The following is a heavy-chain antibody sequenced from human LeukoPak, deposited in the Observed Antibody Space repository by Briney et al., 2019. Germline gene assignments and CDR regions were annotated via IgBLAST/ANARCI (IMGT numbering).Heavy chain of an antibody. V-gene: IGHV4-59*01. Sequence: SETLSLTCNVSGGSISSYYWRWIRQPAGKGLELIGYIYYSGSTNYNPSLKIRVTISVDTSKNQFSLKLNSVTAADTAVYYCARVGRGYSYGPFDSWGQGTLVTVSS. CDR2: IYYSGST. D-gene: IGHD5-18*01. J-gene: IGHJ4*02. CDR1: GGSISSYY. CDR3: ARVGRGYSYGPFDS.